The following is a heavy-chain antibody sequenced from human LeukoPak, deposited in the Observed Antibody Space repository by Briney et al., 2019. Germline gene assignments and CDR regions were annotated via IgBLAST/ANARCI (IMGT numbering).Heavy chain of an antibody. J-gene: IGHJ4*02. CDR2: IWYDGSNE. CDR1: GFIFSNYG. Sequence: PGGSLRLSCAASGFIFSNYGMHWVRQAPGKGLEWVALIWYDGSNEYYADSVKGRFAISRDNSKNTLYLQMNSLRAEDTAVYYCAIYCSSTSCIGGYWGQGTLVTVSS. V-gene: IGHV3-33*03. D-gene: IGHD2-2*01. CDR3: AIYCSSTSCIGGY.